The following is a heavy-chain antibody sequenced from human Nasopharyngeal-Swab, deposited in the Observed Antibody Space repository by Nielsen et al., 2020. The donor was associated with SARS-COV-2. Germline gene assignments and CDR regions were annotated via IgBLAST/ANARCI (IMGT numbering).Heavy chain of an antibody. J-gene: IGHJ4*02. D-gene: IGHD6-19*01. Sequence: GESLKISCAVSGFIFSCFGLHWVRQTPGKGLEWVSSISSSSSYIYYADSVKGRFTISRDNAKNSLYLQMNSLRAEDTAVYYCARDGAAVAGGLDYWGQGTLVTVSS. CDR2: ISSSSSYI. CDR1: GFIFSCFG. V-gene: IGHV3-21*01. CDR3: ARDGAAVAGGLDY.